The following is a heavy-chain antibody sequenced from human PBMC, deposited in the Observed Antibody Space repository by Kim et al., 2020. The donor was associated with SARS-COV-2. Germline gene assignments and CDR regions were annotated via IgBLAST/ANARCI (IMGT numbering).Heavy chain of an antibody. J-gene: IGHJ3*02. CDR2: ISAYNGNT. CDR3: ARDIGRNYYDSSGYYYSAFDI. D-gene: IGHD3-22*01. CDR1: GYTFTSYG. V-gene: IGHV1-18*01. Sequence: ASVKVSCKASGYTFTSYGISWVRQAPGQGLEGMGWISAYNGNTNYAQKLQGRVTMNTDASTSTAYMELRSLRSDDTAVYYCARDIGRNYYDSSGYYYSAFDIWGQGKMVTVSS.